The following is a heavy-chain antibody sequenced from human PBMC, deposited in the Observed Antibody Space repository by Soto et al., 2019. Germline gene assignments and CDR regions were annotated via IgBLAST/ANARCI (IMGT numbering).Heavy chain of an antibody. D-gene: IGHD1-26*01. J-gene: IGHJ4*02. CDR2: INGDGSST. V-gene: IGHV3-74*03. CDR3: ARVLRGRGSSTFDF. CDR1: GFIFSGHW. Sequence: EVQLVESGGGLVHPGGSLRLSCAASGFIFSGHWMHWVRQVPGKGLLWVARINGDGSSTTTTDSVGGRFTISRDNAKNTLHLQMNNLRPEDTGLYYCARVLRGRGSSTFDFWGQGTLVTVSS.